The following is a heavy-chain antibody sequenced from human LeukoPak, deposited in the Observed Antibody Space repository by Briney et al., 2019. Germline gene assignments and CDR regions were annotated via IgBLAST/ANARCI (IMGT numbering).Heavy chain of an antibody. CDR2: ISSSSSTI. CDR3: ARDSPVGIYYYYGMDV. D-gene: IGHD1-26*01. J-gene: IGHJ6*02. CDR1: GFTFSSYS. Sequence: GGSLRLSCAASGFTFSSYSMTWVRQAPGKGLEWVSYISSSSSTIYYADSVKGRFTISRDNAKNSLYLQMNSLRAEDTAVYYCARDSPVGIYYYYGMDVWGQGTTVAVSS. V-gene: IGHV3-48*01.